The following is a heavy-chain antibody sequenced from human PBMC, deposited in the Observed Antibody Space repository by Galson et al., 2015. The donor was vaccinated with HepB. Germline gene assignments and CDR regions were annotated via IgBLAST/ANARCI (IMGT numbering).Heavy chain of an antibody. D-gene: IGHD3-16*01. CDR2: ISWNSGSI. J-gene: IGHJ3*02. V-gene: IGHV3-9*01. Sequence: SLRLSCAASGFTFDDYAMHWVRQAPGKGLEWVSGISWNSGSIGYADSVKGRFTISRDNAKNSLYLQMNSLRAEDTALYYCAKDNDYVWGSYKGGDAFDIWGQGTMVTVSS. CDR1: GFTFDDYA. CDR3: AKDNDYVWGSYKGGDAFDI.